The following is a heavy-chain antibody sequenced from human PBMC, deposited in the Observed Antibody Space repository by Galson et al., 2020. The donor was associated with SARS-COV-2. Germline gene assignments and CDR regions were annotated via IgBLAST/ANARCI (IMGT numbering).Heavy chain of an antibody. J-gene: IGHJ4*02. CDR3: AKGPFYYYGSGSYETEIDY. D-gene: IGHD3-10*01. V-gene: IGHV3-30*18. CDR2: ISYDGSNK. Sequence: PGKGLEWVAVISYDGSNKYYADSVKGRFTISRDNSKNTLYLQMNSLRAEDTAVYYCAKGPFYYYGSGSYETEIDYWGQGTLVTVSS.